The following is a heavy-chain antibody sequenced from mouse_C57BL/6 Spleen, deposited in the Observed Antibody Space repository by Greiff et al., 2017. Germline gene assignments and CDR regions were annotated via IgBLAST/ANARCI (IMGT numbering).Heavy chain of an antibody. V-gene: IGHV1-39*01. J-gene: IGHJ4*01. CDR2: INPNFGTT. CDR1: GYSFTDYN. D-gene: IGHD3-2*02. Sequence: EVQLKQSGPELVKPGASVKISCKASGYSFTDYNMNWVKQSNGKSLEWIGGINPNFGTTSYNQKFKGKATLTVDQSSSTAHMQLNSLTSEDSSVYCCAREGTAQATDYWGQGTSVTVSS. CDR3: AREGTAQATDY.